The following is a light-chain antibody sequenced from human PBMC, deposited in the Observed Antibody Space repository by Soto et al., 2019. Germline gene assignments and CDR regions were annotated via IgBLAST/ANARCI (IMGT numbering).Light chain of an antibody. CDR2: DAS. J-gene: IGKJ5*01. Sequence: EIVLTQSPATLSLSPGERATLSCRASQSVSSYLGWYQQKPGQAPRLLIYDASNRATGIPARFSGSGSWTDFTLTISSLEPEDFAVYYCQQRSKWPITFGQGTRLEIK. V-gene: IGKV3-11*01. CDR1: QSVSSY. CDR3: QQRSKWPIT.